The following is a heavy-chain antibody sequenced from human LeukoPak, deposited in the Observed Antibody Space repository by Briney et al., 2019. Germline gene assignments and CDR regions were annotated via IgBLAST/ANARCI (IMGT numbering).Heavy chain of an antibody. Sequence: GGSLRLSCAASGFSLSDSAMHWVRQTSGKGLEWVGQSRSKSNNYATIYDASVKGRFTISRDDSKNTAYLQMNSLKTEDTAVYYCTRNWNEFDYWGQGTLVTVSP. CDR1: GFSLSDSA. CDR3: TRNWNEFDY. V-gene: IGHV3-73*01. D-gene: IGHD1-1*01. J-gene: IGHJ4*02. CDR2: SRSKSNNYAT.